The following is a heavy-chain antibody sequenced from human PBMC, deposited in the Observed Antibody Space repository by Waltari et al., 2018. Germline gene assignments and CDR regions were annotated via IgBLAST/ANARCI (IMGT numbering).Heavy chain of an antibody. CDR2: IYYSGST. J-gene: IGHJ4*02. CDR1: GGSISSSSYY. D-gene: IGHD2-15*01. V-gene: IGHV4-39*07. CDR3: ARVDGCSGGSCYSGFCDY. Sequence: QLQLQESGPGLVKPSETLSLTCTVSGGSISSSSYYWGWIRQPPGKGLEWIGSIYYSGSTYYNPSLKSRVTISVDTSKNQFSLKLSSVTAADTAVYYCARVDGCSGGSCYSGFCDYWGQGTLVTVSS.